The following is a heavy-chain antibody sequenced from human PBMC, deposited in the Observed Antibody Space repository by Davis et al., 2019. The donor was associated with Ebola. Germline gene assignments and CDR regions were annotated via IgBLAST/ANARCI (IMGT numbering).Heavy chain of an antibody. CDR1: GYTFTSYG. D-gene: IGHD3-22*01. CDR3: VRGGWGYYDSRMLEY. Sequence: ASVKVSCKTSGYTFTSYGVHWVRQAPGQSLEWMGWINTGIGDIKYSHKFQSRVTFSRDTSANAVYMELNGLRSEDTAVYYCVRGGWGYYDSRMLEYWGQGTVVTVSS. J-gene: IGHJ4*02. CDR2: INTGIGDI. V-gene: IGHV1-3*04.